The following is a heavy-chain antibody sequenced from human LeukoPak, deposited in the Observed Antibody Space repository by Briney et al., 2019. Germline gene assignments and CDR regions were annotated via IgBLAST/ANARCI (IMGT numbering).Heavy chain of an antibody. J-gene: IGHJ4*02. CDR1: GFTVSSNY. D-gene: IGHD6-19*01. V-gene: IGHV3-66*01. CDR3: ARVSDIAVAGHADY. CDR2: IYIGGST. Sequence: GGSLRLSCAASGFTVSSNYMTWVRQAPGKGLEWVSVIYIGGSTYYTDSVKGRFTISRDNSKNTLYPQMNSLRAEDTAVYYCARVSDIAVAGHADYWGQGTLVTVSS.